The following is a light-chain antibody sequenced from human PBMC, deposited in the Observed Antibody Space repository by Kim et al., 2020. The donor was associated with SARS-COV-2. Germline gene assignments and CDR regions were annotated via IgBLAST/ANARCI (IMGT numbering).Light chain of an antibody. CDR3: RLYTSSSTNYV. V-gene: IGLV2-14*03. CDR1: SRDVAGYNY. Sequence: QSITIYCDVASRDVAGYNYVSWYQQHPGKAPKLMIYGVSTRPSGVSNRFSGSKSGNTASLTISGLQAEDEADYYCRLYTSSSTNYVFGTGTKVTVL. J-gene: IGLJ1*01. CDR2: GVS.